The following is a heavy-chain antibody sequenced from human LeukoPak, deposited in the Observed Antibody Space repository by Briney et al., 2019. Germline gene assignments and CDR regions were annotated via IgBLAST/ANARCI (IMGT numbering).Heavy chain of an antibody. Sequence: GGSLRLSCAASGFTFSSYSMNWVRQAPGKGLEWVSSISSSSSYIYYADSVKGRFTISRDNAKNSLYLQMNSLRAEDTAVYYCARDFGLVTGTPGYWGQGTLVTVSS. CDR3: ARDFGLVTGTPGY. J-gene: IGHJ4*02. D-gene: IGHD1-7*01. CDR2: ISSSSSYI. V-gene: IGHV3-21*01. CDR1: GFTFSSYS.